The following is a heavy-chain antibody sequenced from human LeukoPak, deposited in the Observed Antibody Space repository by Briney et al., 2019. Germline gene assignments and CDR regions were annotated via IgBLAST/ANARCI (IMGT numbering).Heavy chain of an antibody. V-gene: IGHV4-39*01. J-gene: IGHJ4*02. CDR1: GDSITTSSYY. D-gene: IGHD3-22*01. CDR3: ARLETYDSTLDY. Sequence: ETLSLTCTVSGDSITTSSYYWGWIRQPPGKGLEWIGNIYYSGSTYYNPSFKSRVTISVDTSKNQFSLWLSSVTAADTAVYYCARLETYDSTLDYWGQGTLVTVSS. CDR2: IYYSGST.